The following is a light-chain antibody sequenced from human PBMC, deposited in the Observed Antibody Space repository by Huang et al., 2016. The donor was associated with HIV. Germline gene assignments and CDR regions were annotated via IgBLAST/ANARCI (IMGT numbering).Light chain of an antibody. J-gene: IGKJ4*01. CDR3: QQRSNWAPIT. CDR2: DAS. V-gene: IGKV3-11*01. Sequence: EIVLTQSPATLSLSPGERATLSCRASQSVSSYLAWYQPKPGQAPRLLIYDASTRATGIPARFSRSGSGTDFTLTISSLEPEDFAVYYCQQRSNWAPITFGGGTKVEIK. CDR1: QSVSSY.